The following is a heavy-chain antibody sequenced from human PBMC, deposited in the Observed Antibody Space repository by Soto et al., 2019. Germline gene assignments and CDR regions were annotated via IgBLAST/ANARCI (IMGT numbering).Heavy chain of an antibody. CDR1: GFTFSSYS. J-gene: IGHJ4*02. V-gene: IGHV3-48*01. Sequence: EVQLVESGGGLAQPGGSLRLSCAASGFTFSSYSMNWVRQAPGKGLEWVSYIGSSGSTIYYADSVKGRFTISRDNAENSLYLQMNSLRAEDTAVYYCARSTYYYDGWGQGTLVTVSS. CDR3: ARSTYYYDG. D-gene: IGHD2-21*01. CDR2: IGSSGSTI.